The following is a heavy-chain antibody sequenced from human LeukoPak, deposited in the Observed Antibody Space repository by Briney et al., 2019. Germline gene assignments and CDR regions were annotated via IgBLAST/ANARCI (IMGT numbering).Heavy chain of an antibody. CDR1: GFTFSSYS. V-gene: IGHV3-21*04. CDR2: ISSSSSYI. D-gene: IGHD6-19*01. Sequence: PGGSLRLSCAASGFTFSSYSMNWVRQAPGKGLEWVSSISSSSSYIYYADSVKGRFTISRDNAKNSLYLQMNSLRAEDTALYYCARGTYSSGWPYWYFDLWGRGTLVTVSS. J-gene: IGHJ2*01. CDR3: ARGTYSSGWPYWYFDL.